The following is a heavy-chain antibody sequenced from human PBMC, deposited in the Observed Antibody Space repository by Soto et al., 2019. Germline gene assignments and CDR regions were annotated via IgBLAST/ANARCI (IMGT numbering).Heavy chain of an antibody. CDR1: GDSLTRNY. D-gene: IGHD1-1*01. Sequence: SETLSITCTVSGDSLTRNYWSWIRQPPGKGLEWLAYIHNGRSTNYNPSLMSRVSISLDTSNSQFSLNLNSVTAADTAGYYCAGTRCSGFDYWGQGTLVTVSS. CDR3: AGTRCSGFDY. CDR2: IHNGRST. V-gene: IGHV4-59*01. J-gene: IGHJ4*02.